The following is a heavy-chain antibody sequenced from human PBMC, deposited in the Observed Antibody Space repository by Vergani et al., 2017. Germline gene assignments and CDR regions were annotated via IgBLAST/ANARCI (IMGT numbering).Heavy chain of an antibody. CDR1: GFTFSACP. Sequence: EVQLLQSGGGVIQPGGSVRLSCAASGFTFSACPMTWVRQAPGKGLEWVSAISARYPSTYYADSVKGRFTISRDNSKNMLYLQMNSLRAEDTAVYYCAKAPGYSSSWFDYWDQGTLVTVSS. J-gene: IGHJ4*02. D-gene: IGHD6-13*01. V-gene: IGHV3-23*01. CDR3: AKAPGYSSSWFDY. CDR2: ISARYPST.